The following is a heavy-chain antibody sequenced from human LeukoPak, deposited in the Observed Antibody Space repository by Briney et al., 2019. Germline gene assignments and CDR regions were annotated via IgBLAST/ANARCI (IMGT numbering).Heavy chain of an antibody. Sequence: GGSLRLSCAVSGFTFSSYSMNWVRQAPGKGLEWVSYISSSSGTIYYADSVKGRFTVSRDNAKNSLYLQMNSLRAEDTAVYYCARDKRSVNWFDPWGRGTLVTVSS. J-gene: IGHJ5*02. CDR3: ARDKRSVNWFDP. D-gene: IGHD4-17*01. CDR2: ISSSSGTI. V-gene: IGHV3-48*01. CDR1: GFTFSSYS.